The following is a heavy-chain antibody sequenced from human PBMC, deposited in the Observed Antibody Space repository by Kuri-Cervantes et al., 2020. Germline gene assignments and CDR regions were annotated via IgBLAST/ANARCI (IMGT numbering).Heavy chain of an antibody. V-gene: IGHV3-13*01. CDR3: ATVLWAKRVWPFDS. CDR2: IGTAGDT. D-gene: IGHD6-13*01. CDR1: GFTFSSYS. J-gene: IGHJ4*02. Sequence: GESLKISCATSGFTFSSYSMNWVRQAPGKGLEWVSGIGTAGDTYYPGSVKGRFTISRENARDSVYLQMNSLRAEDTAVYYCATVLWAKRVWPFDSWGQGTLVTVSS.